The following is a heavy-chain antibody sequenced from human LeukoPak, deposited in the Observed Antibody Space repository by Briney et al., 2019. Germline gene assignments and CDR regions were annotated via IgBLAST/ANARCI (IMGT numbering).Heavy chain of an antibody. CDR3: AKKDFSSGSFTY. J-gene: IGHJ4*02. V-gene: IGHV3-11*01. CDR1: GFTFTSFY. Sequence: EGSLRLSCEVSGFTFTSFYMSWVRQAPGQGLEWIAYIGLNGYPLDYADSVKGRFTISRDNAKNSLYLDMNSPRAEDTAVYYCAKKDFSSGSFTYWGQGTLVTVSS. D-gene: IGHD3-22*01. CDR2: IGLNGYPL.